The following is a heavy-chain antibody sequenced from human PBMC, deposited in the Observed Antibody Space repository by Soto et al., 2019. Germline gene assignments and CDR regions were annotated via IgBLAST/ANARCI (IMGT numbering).Heavy chain of an antibody. CDR1: GYSFTSYD. CDR2: MKPNSGST. CDR3: ARVSFNALLRFPFDL. D-gene: IGHD5-12*01. Sequence: QVQLVQSGAEVKKPGASVKVSCKASGYSFTSYDVNWVRQASGQGLEWMGWMKPNSGSTGIAQKFQGRVTMTRDSSISTAYMELSSLRPDDSAIYYCARVSFNALLRFPFDLWGQGTEVTVSS. J-gene: IGHJ4*02. V-gene: IGHV1-8*01.